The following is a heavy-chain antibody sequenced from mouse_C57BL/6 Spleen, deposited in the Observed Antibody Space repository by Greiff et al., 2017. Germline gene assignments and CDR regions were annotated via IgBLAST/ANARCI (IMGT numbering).Heavy chain of an antibody. D-gene: IGHD3-3*01. V-gene: IGHV5-4*01. J-gene: IGHJ4*01. Sequence: EVHLVESGGGLVKPGGSLKLSCAASGFTFSSYAMSWVRQTPEKRLEWVATISDGGSYTYYPDNVKGRFTISRDNAKNNLYLQMSHLKSEDTAMYYCARDRDLSPGYAMDYWGQGTSVTVSS. CDR2: ISDGGSYT. CDR3: ARDRDLSPGYAMDY. CDR1: GFTFSSYA.